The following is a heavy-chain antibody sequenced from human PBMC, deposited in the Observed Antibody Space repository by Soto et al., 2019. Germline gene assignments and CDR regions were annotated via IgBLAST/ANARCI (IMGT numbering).Heavy chain of an antibody. CDR1: GFSFRTYP. Sequence: GGSLRLSCVDSGFSFRTYPMHWVRQAPGKGLEWVALISYDGSGTSYADSVKGRFTISRDNSKSTLYLQLDSLRPEDTAMYYCTTSSGYLNYFDYWGQGTLVTVSS. J-gene: IGHJ4*02. D-gene: IGHD3-22*01. V-gene: IGHV3-30*01. CDR3: TTSSGYLNYFDY. CDR2: ISYDGSGT.